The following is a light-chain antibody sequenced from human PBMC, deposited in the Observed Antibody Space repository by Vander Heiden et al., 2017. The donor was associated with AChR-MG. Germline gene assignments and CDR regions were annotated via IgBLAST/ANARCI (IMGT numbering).Light chain of an antibody. J-gene: IGLJ2*01. CDR1: NIGSKR. Sequence: SPLLTHPPLVSVAPGQTARCTCRGNNIGSKRVDWYQQKPGQAPVLVVYDNSDRPSGIPERFSGSNSGNTATLSISGVEAGDEADYYCQVWDNSSNHVVFGGGTKLTVL. V-gene: IGLV3-21*02. CDR3: QVWDNSSNHVV. CDR2: DNS.